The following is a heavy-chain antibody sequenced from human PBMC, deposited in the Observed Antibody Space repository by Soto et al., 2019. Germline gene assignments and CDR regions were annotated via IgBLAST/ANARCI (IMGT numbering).Heavy chain of an antibody. Sequence: TSETLSLTCAVYGGSFSGYYWSWIRQPPGKGLEWIGEINHSGSTNYNPSLKSRVTISVDTSKNQFSLKLSSVTAADTAVYYCACTGIQLPDSSSSHRDFWFDPWGQGTLVTVSS. CDR2: INHSGST. D-gene: IGHD6-13*01. V-gene: IGHV4-34*01. J-gene: IGHJ5*02. CDR1: GGSFSGYY. CDR3: ACTGIQLPDSSSSHRDFWFDP.